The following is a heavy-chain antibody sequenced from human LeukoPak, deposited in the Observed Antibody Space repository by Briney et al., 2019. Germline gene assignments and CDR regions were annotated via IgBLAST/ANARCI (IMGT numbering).Heavy chain of an antibody. D-gene: IGHD1-14*01. CDR1: GGSISSYY. Sequence: PSGTLSLTCAVSGGSISSYYWSWIRQPPGKGLEWIGNIHYSGNSNYNPSLKSRVTISVDTSKNQFSLKLSSVTAADTAVYYCARDSPENLGWFDPWGQGTLVTVSS. CDR2: IHYSGNS. V-gene: IGHV4-59*01. J-gene: IGHJ5*02. CDR3: ARDSPENLGWFDP.